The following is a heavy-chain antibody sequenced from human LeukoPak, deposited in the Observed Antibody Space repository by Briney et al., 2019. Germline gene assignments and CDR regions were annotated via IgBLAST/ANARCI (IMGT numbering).Heavy chain of an antibody. D-gene: IGHD1-26*01. CDR2: INHRGTT. V-gene: IGHV4-34*08. Sequence: PSETLSLTCAVYGDTFSGYYWSWIRQPPGKGLEWIAEINHRGTTHYNPSLKSRVNISADTSKNQFSLHLDSVTAADTAVYYCARSWAGMYYPFYYFDYWGQGTLVSVSS. CDR1: GDTFSGYY. J-gene: IGHJ4*02. CDR3: ARSWAGMYYPFYYFDY.